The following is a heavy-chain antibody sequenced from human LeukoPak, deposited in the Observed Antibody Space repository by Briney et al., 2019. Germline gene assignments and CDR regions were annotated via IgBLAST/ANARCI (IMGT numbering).Heavy chain of an antibody. J-gene: IGHJ3*02. CDR2: ISSGSSYI. CDR1: GFTFNSYS. V-gene: IGHV3-21*01. CDR3: ARQVGVDDAFDI. D-gene: IGHD1-26*01. Sequence: GSLRLSCAASGFTFNSYSMNWVRQAPGKGLEWVSSISSGSSYIFYADSVKGRFTISRDNAKNSLYLQMNSLRAEDTAAYYCARQVGVDDAFDIWGQGTMVTISS.